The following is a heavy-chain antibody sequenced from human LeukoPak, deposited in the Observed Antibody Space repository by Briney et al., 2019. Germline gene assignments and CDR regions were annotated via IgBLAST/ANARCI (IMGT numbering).Heavy chain of an antibody. CDR3: ARQRRDSGYDRGRHYYYMDV. CDR2: INHSGST. V-gene: IGHV4-39*01. CDR1: GGSISTSNYY. Sequence: SETLSLTCTASGGSISTSNYYWGWIRQPPGKGLEWIGEINHSGSTNYNPSLKSRVTISVGTSKNQFSLKLSSVTAADTAVYYCARQRRDSGYDRGRHYYYMDVWGKGTTVTISS. J-gene: IGHJ6*03. D-gene: IGHD5-12*01.